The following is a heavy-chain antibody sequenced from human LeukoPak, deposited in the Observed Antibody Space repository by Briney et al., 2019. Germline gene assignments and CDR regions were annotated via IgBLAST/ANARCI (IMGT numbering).Heavy chain of an antibody. CDR3: ASYSGSYYGFDY. V-gene: IGHV3-74*01. Sequence: GGSLRLSCAASGFTFSSYWMHWVRQAPGKGLVWVSRINSDGSSTSYADSVKGRFTISRDNAKNTLYLQMNSLRAEDTAVYYCASYSGSYYGFDYWGQGTLVTVSP. CDR2: INSDGSST. J-gene: IGHJ4*02. CDR1: GFTFSSYW. D-gene: IGHD1-26*01.